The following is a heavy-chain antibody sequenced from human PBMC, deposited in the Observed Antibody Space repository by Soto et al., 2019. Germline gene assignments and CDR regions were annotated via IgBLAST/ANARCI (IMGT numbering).Heavy chain of an antibody. V-gene: IGHV3-21*01. CDR3: ARDDRSSSPPYFGY. CDR1: GFTFSSYS. Sequence: GGSLRLSCAASGFTFSSYSMNWVRQAPGKGLEWVSSISSSSSYIYYADSVKGRFTISRDNAKNSLYLQMNSLRAEDTAVYYCARDDRSSSPPYFGYWGQETLVTASS. CDR2: ISSSSSYI. J-gene: IGHJ4*02. D-gene: IGHD6-6*01.